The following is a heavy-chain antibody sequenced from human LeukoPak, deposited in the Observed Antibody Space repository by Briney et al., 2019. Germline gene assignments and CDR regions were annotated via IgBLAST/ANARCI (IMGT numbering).Heavy chain of an antibody. J-gene: IGHJ4*02. CDR3: ARQKDGYFSYFDY. D-gene: IGHD5-24*01. Sequence: GESLKISCKGSGYSFTSYRIGWVRQMPGKGLEWMGIIYPGDSEIRYSPSFQGQVTISVDKSSRTAYLQWSSLKASDTAIYYCARQKDGYFSYFDYWGQGTLVTVSS. CDR2: IYPGDSEI. V-gene: IGHV5-51*01. CDR1: GYSFTSYR.